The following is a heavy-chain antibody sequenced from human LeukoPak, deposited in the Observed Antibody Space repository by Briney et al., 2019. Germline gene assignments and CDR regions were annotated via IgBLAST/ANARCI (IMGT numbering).Heavy chain of an antibody. D-gene: IGHD1-26*01. CDR3: ARQKMEWELLPWSAFDI. CDR1: GYTFTTYY. J-gene: IGHJ3*02. V-gene: IGHV1-46*01. Sequence: GASVKVSCKASGYTFTTYYMHWVRQAPGQGLEWMGIINPSGGSTTYAQKFQGRVTMTRDTSTSTVYMDLSSLRSEDTAVYYCARQKMEWELLPWSAFDIWGQGTMVTVSS. CDR2: INPSGGST.